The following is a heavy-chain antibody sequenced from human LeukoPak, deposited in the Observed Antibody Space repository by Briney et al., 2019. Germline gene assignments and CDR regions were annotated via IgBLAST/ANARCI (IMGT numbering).Heavy chain of an antibody. J-gene: IGHJ4*02. D-gene: IGHD3-22*01. CDR2: IYYSGST. CDR1: GGFISNYY. V-gene: IGHV4-59*05. Sequence: SETLSLTCSVSGGFISNYYWSWIRQPAGKGLEWIGSIYYSGSTYYNPSLKSRVTISVDTSKNQFSLKLSSVTAADTAVYYCARQDYDSGGYYSLNYFDYWGQGTLVTVSS. CDR3: ARQDYDSGGYYSLNYFDY.